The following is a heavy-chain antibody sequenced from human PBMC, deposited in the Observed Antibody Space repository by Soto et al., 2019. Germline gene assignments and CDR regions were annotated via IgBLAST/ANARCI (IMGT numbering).Heavy chain of an antibody. CDR3: ARASDYSNYGGSWFDP. CDR1: GGSISSSSYY. D-gene: IGHD4-4*01. CDR2: IYYSGST. J-gene: IGHJ5*02. V-gene: IGHV4-39*01. Sequence: SETLSLTCTVSGGSISSSSYYWGWIRQPPGKGLKWIGSIYYSGSTYYNPSLKSRVTISVDTSKNQFSLKLSSVTAADTAVYYCARASDYSNYGGSWFDPWGQGTLVTVSS.